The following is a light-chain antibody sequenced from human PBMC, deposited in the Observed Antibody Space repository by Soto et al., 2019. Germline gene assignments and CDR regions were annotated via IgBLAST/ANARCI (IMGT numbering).Light chain of an antibody. V-gene: IGKV1-39*01. CDR2: AAS. CDR1: QSISSY. Sequence: DIQITQSPSSLSASVGVRVTITFPTSQSISSYLNWYQQKPGKAPKLLIYAASSLQSGVPSRFSGSGSGTDFTLTISCLQSEDFATYYCQQYYSYPLVFGQGTRLEIK. CDR3: QQYYSYPLV. J-gene: IGKJ5*01.